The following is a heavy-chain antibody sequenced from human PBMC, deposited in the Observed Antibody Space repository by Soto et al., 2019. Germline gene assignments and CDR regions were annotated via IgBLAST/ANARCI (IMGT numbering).Heavy chain of an antibody. V-gene: IGHV1-69*02. Sequence: ASVKVSCKASGGTFSSYTISWVRQAPGQGLEWMGRIIPILGIENYAQKYQGRVTITADKYTSTAYMELSSLRSEDTAVYYCASYSSSSTGDAFDIWGQGTMVTVSS. CDR1: GGTFSSYT. CDR2: IIPILGIE. J-gene: IGHJ3*02. CDR3: ASYSSSSTGDAFDI. D-gene: IGHD6-6*01.